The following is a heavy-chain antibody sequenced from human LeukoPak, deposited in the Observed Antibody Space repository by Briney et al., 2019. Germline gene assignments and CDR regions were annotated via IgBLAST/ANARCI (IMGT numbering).Heavy chain of an antibody. J-gene: IGHJ4*02. V-gene: IGHV4-30-4*08. D-gene: IGHD6-13*01. CDR3: ARWGWQQLPFDY. Sequence: PSETLSLTCTVSGGSIRSGDDYYWSWIRQPPGKGLEWIGYIYYSGSTYYNPSLESRVTISVDTSKNQFPLKLSSVTAADTAVYYCARWGWQQLPFDYWGQGTLVTVSS. CDR2: IYYSGST. CDR1: GGSIRSGDDYY.